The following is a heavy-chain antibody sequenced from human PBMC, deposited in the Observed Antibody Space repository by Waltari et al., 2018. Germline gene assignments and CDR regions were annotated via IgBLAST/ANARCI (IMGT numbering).Heavy chain of an antibody. CDR1: GYSISSGYY. CDR3: ARHEAALRRYFDC. D-gene: IGHD4-17*01. J-gene: IGHJ4*02. Sequence: QVQLQESGPGLVKPSETLSLTCAVSGYSISSGYYWGWIRQPPGKGLEWIGSIYHSGSTYYNPSLKSRVTMSVDTSKNQFSLQLSAVTAADTAVYYCARHEAALRRYFDCWGQGTLVTVSS. CDR2: IYHSGST. V-gene: IGHV4-38-2*01.